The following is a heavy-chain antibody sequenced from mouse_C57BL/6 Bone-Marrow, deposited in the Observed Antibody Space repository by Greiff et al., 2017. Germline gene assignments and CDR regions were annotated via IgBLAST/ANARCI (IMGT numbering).Heavy chain of an antibody. J-gene: IGHJ4*01. V-gene: IGHV14-2*01. CDR3: ARGATVVATRDAMDY. CDR1: GFNIQDYY. Sequence: EVQRVESGAELVKPGASVKLSCTASGFNIQDYYMHWVKQRTEQGLEWIGRIDPEDGETKYAPKFQGKATITADTSSNTAYLQLSSLTSEDTAVYYCARGATVVATRDAMDYWGQGTSVTVSS. D-gene: IGHD1-1*01. CDR2: IDPEDGET.